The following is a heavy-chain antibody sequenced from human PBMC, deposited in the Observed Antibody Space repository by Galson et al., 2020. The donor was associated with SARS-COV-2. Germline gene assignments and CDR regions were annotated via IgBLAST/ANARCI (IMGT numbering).Heavy chain of an antibody. CDR3: ARGGGSSTMVRGVLYNWFDP. CDR2: IYHSGST. V-gene: IGHV4-4*02. Sequence: ASETLSLTCAVSGGSISSSNWWSWVRQPPGKGLEWIGEIYHSGSTNYNPSLKSRVTISVDKSKNQFSLKLSSVTAADTAVYYCARGGGSSTMVRGVLYNWFDPWGQGTLVTVSS. D-gene: IGHD3-10*01. CDR1: GGSISSSNW. J-gene: IGHJ5*02.